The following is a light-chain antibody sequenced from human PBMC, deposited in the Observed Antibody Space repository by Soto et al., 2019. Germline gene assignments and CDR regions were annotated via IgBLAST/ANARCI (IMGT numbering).Light chain of an antibody. CDR1: SSDVGGYNY. J-gene: IGLJ3*02. CDR2: DVS. CDR3: SSYTSSSTRV. V-gene: IGLV2-14*01. Sequence: QSVLTQPASVSGSPGQSITISCTGTSSDVGGYNYVSWYQQHPGKAPKLMIYDVSNRPSGVSNRFSGSKSGNTASLTISGLQAEDEADDYCSSYTSSSTRVFGGGTKLNVL.